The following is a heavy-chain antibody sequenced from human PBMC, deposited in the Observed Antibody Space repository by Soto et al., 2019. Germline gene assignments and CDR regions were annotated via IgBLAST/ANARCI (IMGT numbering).Heavy chain of an antibody. D-gene: IGHD3-10*01. J-gene: IGHJ5*02. CDR2: SSAYNGNT. CDR1: GYTFTSYG. CDR3: ARPNYYGSGSYQMWWFDP. V-gene: IGHV1-18*01. Sequence: QVQLVQSGAEVKKPGASVKVSCKASGYTFTSYGISWVRQAPGQGLEWMGWSSAYNGNTNYAQKLQGRVTMTTDTSTSTAYMELRSLRSDDTAVYYCARPNYYGSGSYQMWWFDPWGQGTLVTVSS.